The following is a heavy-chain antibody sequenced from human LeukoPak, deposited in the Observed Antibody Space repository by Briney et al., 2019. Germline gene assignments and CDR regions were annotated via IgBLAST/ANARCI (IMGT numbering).Heavy chain of an antibody. D-gene: IGHD6-13*01. V-gene: IGHV3-23*01. CDR2: ISGSGGST. Sequence: PGGSLGLSCAASGFTFSSYAMSWVRQAPGKGLEWVSAISGSGGSTYYADSVKGRFTISRDNSKNTLYLQMNSLRAEDTAVYYCAKDLAAAVYYYGMDVWGQGTTVTVSS. CDR3: AKDLAAAVYYYGMDV. J-gene: IGHJ6*02. CDR1: GFTFSSYA.